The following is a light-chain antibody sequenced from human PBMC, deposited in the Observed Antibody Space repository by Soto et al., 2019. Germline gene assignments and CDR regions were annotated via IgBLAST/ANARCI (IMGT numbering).Light chain of an antibody. V-gene: IGLV2-14*01. CDR3: CSFTSSNTYVV. CDR2: DVS. J-gene: IGLJ2*01. CDR1: SSDIGGYNY. Sequence: QSALTQPASVSGSPGQSITISCTGTSSDIGGYNYVSWYQQHPGKAPKLMIYDVSNRPSGVSNRFSGSNSGNTASLTISGLQAEDEADYYCCSFTSSNTYVVLGGGTKLTVL.